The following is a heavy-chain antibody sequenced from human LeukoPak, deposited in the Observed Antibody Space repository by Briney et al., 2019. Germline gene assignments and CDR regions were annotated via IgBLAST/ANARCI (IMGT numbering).Heavy chain of an antibody. D-gene: IGHD2-15*01. CDR2: ISGSGGST. V-gene: IGHV3-23*01. CDR1: GFSFSSYA. CDR3: AKDGGNNVVVVAALHY. Sequence: PGGSLRLSCAASGFSFSSYAMSWVRQAPGKGLEWVSSISGSGGSTNYADSVKGRFTISRDNSKNTLSLQMNSLRAEDTAVYYCAKDGGNNVVVVAALHYWGQGTLVTVSS. J-gene: IGHJ4*02.